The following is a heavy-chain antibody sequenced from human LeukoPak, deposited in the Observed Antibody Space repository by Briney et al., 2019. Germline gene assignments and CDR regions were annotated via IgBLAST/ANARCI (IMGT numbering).Heavy chain of an antibody. D-gene: IGHD6-13*01. CDR3: ARGYSSSWYTFFDY. V-gene: IGHV3-30-3*01. J-gene: IGHJ4*02. CDR1: GFTFSSYA. Sequence: GGSLRLSCAASGFTFSSYAMHWVRRAPGKGLEWVAVISYDGSNKYYADSVKGRFTISRDNSKNTLYLQMNSLRAEDTAVCYCARGYSSSWYTFFDYWGQGTLVTVSS. CDR2: ISYDGSNK.